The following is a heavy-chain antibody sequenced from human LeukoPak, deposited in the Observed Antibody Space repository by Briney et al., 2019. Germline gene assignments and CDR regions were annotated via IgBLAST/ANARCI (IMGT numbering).Heavy chain of an antibody. V-gene: IGHV3-21*01. CDR1: GFTFSSYS. Sequence: GGSLRLSCAASGFTFSSYSMNWVRQAPGKGLEWVSSISSSSSYIYYADSVKGRFTISTDNAKNSLYLQMNSLRAEDTAVYYCASGPPFHDYVWGSYSQTWHPLGYWGQGTLVTVSS. CDR3: ASGPPFHDYVWGSYSQTWHPLGY. D-gene: IGHD3-16*01. J-gene: IGHJ4*02. CDR2: ISSSSSYI.